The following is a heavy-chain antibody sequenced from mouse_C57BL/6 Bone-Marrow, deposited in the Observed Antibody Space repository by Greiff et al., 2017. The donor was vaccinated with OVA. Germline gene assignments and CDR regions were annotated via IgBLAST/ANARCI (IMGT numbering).Heavy chain of an antibody. CDR2: IDPETGGT. CDR1: GYTFTDYE. Sequence: QVHVKQSGAELVRPGASVTLSCKASGYTFTDYEMHWVKQTPVHGLEWIGAIDPETGGTAYNQKFKGKAILTADKSSSTAYMELRSLTAEDAAVYYCTGRGFSHVWGTGTTVTVSS. V-gene: IGHV1-15*01. CDR3: TGRGFSHV. J-gene: IGHJ1*03.